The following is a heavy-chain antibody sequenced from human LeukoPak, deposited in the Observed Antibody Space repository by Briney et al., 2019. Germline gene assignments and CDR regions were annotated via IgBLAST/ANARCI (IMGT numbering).Heavy chain of an antibody. V-gene: IGHV4-4*07. J-gene: IGHJ4*02. D-gene: IGHD1-26*01. CDR2: IYTSGST. Sequence: KSSETLSLTCTVSGGPITSYYWTWIRQPAGKGLEWIGRIYTSGSTNYNPSLKSRVTMSADTSKNQFSLKLSSVTAADTAVFYCARENSGSYREFDYWGQGTLVTVSS. CDR1: GGPITSYY. CDR3: ARENSGSYREFDY.